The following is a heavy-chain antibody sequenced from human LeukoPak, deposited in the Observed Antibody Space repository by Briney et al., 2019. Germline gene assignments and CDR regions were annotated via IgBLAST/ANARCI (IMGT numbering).Heavy chain of an antibody. CDR1: GYSICSGYY. V-gene: IGHV4-38-2*01. J-gene: IGHJ4*02. D-gene: IGHD3-22*01. Sequence: EALSLPCAVSGYSICSGYYWGWIRQSPEKGLAWIGSIHHSGTTYYNPSFKSRVTISIDTSKNQFSLNLNSVTAADTAVYYCAWKYYYDSSGYFYVDQWGQGILVTVSS. CDR3: AWKYYYDSSGYFYVDQ. CDR2: IHHSGTT.